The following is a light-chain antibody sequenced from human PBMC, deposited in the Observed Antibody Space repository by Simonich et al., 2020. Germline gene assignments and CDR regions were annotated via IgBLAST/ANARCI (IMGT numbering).Light chain of an antibody. CDR3: QQYYSYPPLT. V-gene: IGKV1-8*01. Sequence: AIRMTQSPSSLSASTGDRVTITCRASPGISSYLDWYQQKPGKDPKLLIYAASTLQSGVPSRFSGSGSGTDFTLTISCLQSEDFATYYCQQYYSYPPLTFGGGTKVEIK. J-gene: IGKJ4*01. CDR2: AAS. CDR1: PGISSY.